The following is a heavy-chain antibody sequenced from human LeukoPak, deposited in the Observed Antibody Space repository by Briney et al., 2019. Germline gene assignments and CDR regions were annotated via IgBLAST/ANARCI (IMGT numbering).Heavy chain of an antibody. Sequence: GGSLKLSCAASGFTFSSYAMHWVRQAPGKRLEWVAVISYDGSNKYYADSVKGRFTISRDNSKNTLYLQMNSLRAEDTAVYYCARENGGWYKDRDWYFDLWGRGTLVTVSS. D-gene: IGHD6-19*01. CDR3: ARENGGWYKDRDWYFDL. J-gene: IGHJ2*01. V-gene: IGHV3-30*04. CDR1: GFTFSSYA. CDR2: ISYDGSNK.